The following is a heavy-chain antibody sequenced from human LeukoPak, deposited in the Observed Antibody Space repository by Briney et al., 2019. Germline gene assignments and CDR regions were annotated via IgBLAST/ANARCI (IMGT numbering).Heavy chain of an antibody. V-gene: IGHV4-4*07. J-gene: IGHJ4*02. CDR2: IYTSGST. CDR3: ARDWDSGWPLYDNYFDY. CDR1: GGSISSYY. D-gene: IGHD6-19*01. Sequence: PSETLSLTCTVSGGSISSYYWSWIRQPAGKGLEWIGRIYTSGSTNYNPSLKSRVTMSVDTSKNQFSLKLSSVTAADTAVYYCARDWDSGWPLYDNYFDYWGQGTLVTVSS.